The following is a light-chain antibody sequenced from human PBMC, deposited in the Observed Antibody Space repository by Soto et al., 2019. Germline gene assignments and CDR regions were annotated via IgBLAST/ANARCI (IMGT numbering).Light chain of an antibody. CDR2: EVS. Sequence: QSALTQPASVSGSPGQSITISCNGTSSDVGDHNYVSWYQHHPGKAPKLMIYEVSNRPSGVSNRFSGPKSGNTASLTISGLQAEDEADYHCSSFSSTTTLYVFGTGTKVTVL. V-gene: IGLV2-14*01. CDR1: SSDVGDHNY. CDR3: SSFSSTTTLYV. J-gene: IGLJ1*01.